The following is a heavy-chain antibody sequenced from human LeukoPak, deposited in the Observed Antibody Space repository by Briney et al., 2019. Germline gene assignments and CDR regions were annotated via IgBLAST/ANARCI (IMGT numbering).Heavy chain of an antibody. J-gene: IGHJ6*03. CDR1: GYTFTGYY. CDR3: AREGGDCSGGSCYPGYYYYMDV. D-gene: IGHD2-15*01. Sequence: ASVKVSCKTSGYTFTGYYMHWVRQAPGQGLEWMGWINPNSSGTNYAQKFQGRVTMTRDTSISTAYMELSRLRSDDTAVYYCAREGGDCSGGSCYPGYYYYMDVWGKGTTVTVSS. CDR2: INPNSSGT. V-gene: IGHV1-2*02.